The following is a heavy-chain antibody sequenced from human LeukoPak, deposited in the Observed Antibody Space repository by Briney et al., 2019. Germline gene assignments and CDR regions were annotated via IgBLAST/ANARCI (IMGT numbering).Heavy chain of an antibody. CDR3: ARSSSVLWWYLDY. CDR1: GFTFSSYE. V-gene: IGHV3-48*03. Sequence: GGSLRLTCAASGFTFSSYEMNWVRQAPGKGLEWVSYIRSSGSTIYYADSVKGRFTISRDNAKNSLYLQMNSLRAEDTAVYYCARSSSVLWWYLDYWGQGTLVTVSS. D-gene: IGHD2-21*01. J-gene: IGHJ4*02. CDR2: IRSSGSTI.